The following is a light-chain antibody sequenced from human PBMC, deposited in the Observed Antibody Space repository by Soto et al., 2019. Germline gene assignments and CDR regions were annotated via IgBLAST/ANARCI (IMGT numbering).Light chain of an antibody. CDR3: QQRDNGPLT. J-gene: IGKJ4*01. CDR2: EGF. V-gene: IGKV3-11*01. CDR1: QSLRGH. Sequence: EIVLPQSPATLSLSPGERATLSCRACQSLRGHLAWYQQKPGQAPRLLIYEGFNRATGIPARFSGSGSGTDFSLTISSLEPEDFAVYYCQQRDNGPLTFGGGTKVEV.